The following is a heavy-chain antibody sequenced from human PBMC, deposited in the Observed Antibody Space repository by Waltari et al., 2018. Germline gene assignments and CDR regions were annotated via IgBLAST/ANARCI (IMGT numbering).Heavy chain of an antibody. J-gene: IGHJ4*02. CDR2: INHSGST. Sequence: QVQLQQWGAGLLKPSETLSLTCAVYGGTFHGYYLSWTRQPPGKGLEWIGEINHSGSTNYNPSLKSRVTISVDTSKNQFSLKLSSVTAADTAVYYCARGSRWLQPFDYWGQGTLVTVSS. D-gene: IGHD5-12*01. CDR3: ARGSRWLQPFDY. V-gene: IGHV4-34*01. CDR1: GGTFHGYY.